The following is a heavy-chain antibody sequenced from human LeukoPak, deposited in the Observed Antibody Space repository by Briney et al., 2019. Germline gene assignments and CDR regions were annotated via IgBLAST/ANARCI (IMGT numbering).Heavy chain of an antibody. J-gene: IGHJ5*02. D-gene: IGHD3-10*01. V-gene: IGHV3-49*03. CDR1: GFTFGDYA. CDR2: IRSKAYGGTT. CDR3: TRLGLTYYYGSGSYYPS. Sequence: GGSLRLSCTASGFTFGDYAMSWFRQAPGKGLEWVGFIRSKAYGGTTEYAASVKGRFTISRDDSKSIAYLQMNSLKTEDTAVYYCTRLGLTYYYGSGSYYPSWGQGTLVTVSS.